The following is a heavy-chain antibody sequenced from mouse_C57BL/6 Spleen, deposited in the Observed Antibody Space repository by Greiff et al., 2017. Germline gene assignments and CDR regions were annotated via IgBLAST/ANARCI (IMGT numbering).Heavy chain of an antibody. CDR2: IDPSDSYT. J-gene: IGHJ2*01. CDR3: ARLQRRLPYYFDY. V-gene: IGHV1-50*01. D-gene: IGHD3-2*02. CDR1: GYTFTSYW. Sequence: VQLQQPGAELMKPGASVKLSCKASGYTFTSYWMQWVKQRPGQGLEWIGEIDPSDSYTNYNHKFKGKATLTVDTSSSTAYMQLSSLTSEDSAVYYCARLQRRLPYYFDYWGKGTTLTVSS.